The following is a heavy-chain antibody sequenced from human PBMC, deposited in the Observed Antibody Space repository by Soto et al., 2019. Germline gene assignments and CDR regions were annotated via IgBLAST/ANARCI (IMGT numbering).Heavy chain of an antibody. CDR2: ISWDGGST. J-gene: IGHJ6*02. V-gene: IGHV3-43D*04. CDR3: AKDMGCSGGSCYAAYYYGMDV. CDR1: GFTFDDYA. Sequence: EVQLVESGGVVVQPGGSLRLSCAASGFTFDDYAMHWVRQAPGKVLEWGSLISWDGGSTYYADSVKGRFTISRDNSKNSLYLQMNSLRAEDTALYYCAKDMGCSGGSCYAAYYYGMDVWGQGTTVTVSS. D-gene: IGHD2-15*01.